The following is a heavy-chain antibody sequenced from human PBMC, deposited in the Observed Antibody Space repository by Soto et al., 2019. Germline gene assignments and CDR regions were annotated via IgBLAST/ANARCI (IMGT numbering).Heavy chain of an antibody. D-gene: IGHD6-13*01. Sequence: QVQLVQSGPELKKPGSSVKVSCKAPGDTFNSYGISWVRQTPGQGLEWMGGIVPMFGTTNLALKFEDRVTITADELTTTVYMEIRGLTSEDTAVYYCARDLADVHLWDAFDVSGHGTRVTVSS. CDR2: IVPMFGTT. V-gene: IGHV1-69*01. J-gene: IGHJ3*01. CDR3: ARDLADVHLWDAFDV. CDR1: GDTFNSYG.